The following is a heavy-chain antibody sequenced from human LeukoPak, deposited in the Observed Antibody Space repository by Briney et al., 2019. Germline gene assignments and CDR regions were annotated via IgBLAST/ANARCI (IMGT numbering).Heavy chain of an antibody. Sequence: PGRSLRLSCAASGFTFSSYGMHCVRQAPGKGLEWVAVIWYDGSNKYYADSVKGRFTISRDNSKSTLYLQMNSLRAEDTAVYYCARERSWFGRENQYYFDYWGQGTLVTVSS. J-gene: IGHJ4*02. CDR1: GFTFSSYG. D-gene: IGHD3-10*01. CDR3: ARERSWFGRENQYYFDY. CDR2: IWYDGSNK. V-gene: IGHV3-33*01.